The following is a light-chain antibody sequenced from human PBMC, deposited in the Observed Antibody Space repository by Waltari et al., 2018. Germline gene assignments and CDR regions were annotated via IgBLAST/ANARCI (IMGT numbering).Light chain of an antibody. CDR3: QKYDNLPF. CDR2: DAS. CDR1: QDIRNH. V-gene: IGKV1-33*01. Sequence: DIQMTQSPSSLSASIGDRVTITCQASQDIRNHLHWYQQKPGRAPKLLIYDASNLQTGVPSRFSGSGSATHFTFTISSLQPEDIATYYCQKYDNLPFFGGGSKVEI. J-gene: IGKJ4*01.